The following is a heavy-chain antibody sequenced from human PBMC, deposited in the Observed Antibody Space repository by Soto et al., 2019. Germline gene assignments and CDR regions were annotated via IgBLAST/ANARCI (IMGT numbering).Heavy chain of an antibody. D-gene: IGHD1-1*01. V-gene: IGHV4-34*01. CDR2: MSHSGGT. Sequence: QVQLQQWGAGLLKPSETLSLTCAVYGGSVNSGNYYWSWIRQPPGKGLEWIGEMSHSGGTHFNPSLKSLVTISVDTSKNQFSLKMSPVTAADTALYYCARVERGTATTVVDAFDIWGPGTLVTVSS. CDR3: ARVERGTATTVVDAFDI. J-gene: IGHJ3*02. CDR1: GGSVNSGNYY.